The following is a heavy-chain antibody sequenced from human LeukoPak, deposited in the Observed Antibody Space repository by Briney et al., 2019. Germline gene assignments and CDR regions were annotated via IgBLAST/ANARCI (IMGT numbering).Heavy chain of an antibody. CDR2: IIPILGVA. V-gene: IGHV1-69*02. CDR1: GGTFSSYT. J-gene: IGHJ1*01. CDR3: ARASSGYSEYFQH. Sequence: SVKVSCTASGGTFSSYTISWVRQAPGQGHGWMGGIIPILGVAKYSQKYQVKGTITTDKSTTTAEMELRSLRAEDTAVYYCARASSGYSEYFQHWGQGTLVTVSS. D-gene: IGHD3-22*01.